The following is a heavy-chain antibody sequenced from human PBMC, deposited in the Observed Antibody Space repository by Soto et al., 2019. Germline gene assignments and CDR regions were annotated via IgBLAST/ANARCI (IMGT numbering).Heavy chain of an antibody. CDR3: AKEPSVDYVGGFKV. V-gene: IGHV3-23*01. CDR1: GFPFRNYA. D-gene: IGHD4-17*01. Sequence: EVQLLESGGDLVQPGGSLRLSCAVSGFPFRNYAMSWVRQAPGKGLERISGISASGGIKYYADSVKGRFTISRDHSKNTLFLQMSSLGDDDTPVYYCAKEPSVDYVGGFKVWGQVNMVAVS. CDR2: ISASGGIK. J-gene: IGHJ3*01.